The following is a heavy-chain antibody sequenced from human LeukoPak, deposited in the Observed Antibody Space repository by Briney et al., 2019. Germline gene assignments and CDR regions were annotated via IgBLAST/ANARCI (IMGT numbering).Heavy chain of an antibody. CDR1: GGSFSGYY. CDR3: ARLSRWVVGDFDY. V-gene: IGHV4-34*01. D-gene: IGHD2-15*01. CDR2: INHSGST. Sequence: SETLSLTCAVYGGSFSGYYWSWIRQPPGKGLEWIGEINHSGSTNYNPSLKSRVTISVDTSKNQFSLKLSSVTAADTAVYYCARLSRWVVGDFDYWGQGTLATVSS. J-gene: IGHJ4*02.